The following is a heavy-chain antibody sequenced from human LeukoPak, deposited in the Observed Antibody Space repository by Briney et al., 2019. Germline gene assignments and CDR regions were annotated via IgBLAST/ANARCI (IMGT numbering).Heavy chain of an antibody. CDR2: INPNSGGT. J-gene: IGHJ3*02. CDR3: ARRNWYSSGRGGVPSDAFDI. CDR1: GYTFTGYY. V-gene: IGHV1-2*02. Sequence: ASVKVSCTASGYTFTGYYMHWVRQAPGQGLEWMGWINPNSGGTNYAQKFQGRVTMTRDTSISTAYMELSRLRSDDAAVYYCARRNWYSSGRGGVPSDAFDIWGQGTMVTVSS. D-gene: IGHD6-19*01.